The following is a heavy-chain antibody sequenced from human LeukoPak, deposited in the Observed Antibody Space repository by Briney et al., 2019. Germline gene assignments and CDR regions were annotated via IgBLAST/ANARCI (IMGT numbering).Heavy chain of an antibody. CDR3: ARIFCGYHGRRFDY. Sequence: SETLSLTCSVSGGSISSYYCGWIRQPPGKGLEWIGSIYYSGSTYYNPSLKSRVTISVDTSKNQFSLKLSSVTAADTAVYYCARIFCGYHGRRFDYWGQGTLVTVSS. CDR1: GGSISSYY. CDR2: IYYSGST. D-gene: IGHD3-22*01. V-gene: IGHV4-39*07. J-gene: IGHJ4*02.